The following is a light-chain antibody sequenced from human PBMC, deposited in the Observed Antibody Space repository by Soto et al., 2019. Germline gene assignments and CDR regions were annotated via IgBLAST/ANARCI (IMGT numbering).Light chain of an antibody. Sequence: EIVMTQSPATLSVSPGERATLSCRASQSVSSNLAWYQQKPGQAPRLLIYGVSTRATGIPARFSGGGSGTEFTLTISSLQSEDFAVYYCQQYNSWPPITFGQGTRLEIK. CDR1: QSVSSN. CDR2: GVS. CDR3: QQYNSWPPIT. V-gene: IGKV3D-15*01. J-gene: IGKJ5*01.